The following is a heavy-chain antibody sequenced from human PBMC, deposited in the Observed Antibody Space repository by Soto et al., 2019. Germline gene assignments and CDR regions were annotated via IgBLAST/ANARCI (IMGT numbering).Heavy chain of an antibody. Sequence: PSETLSLTCTVSGGSISSSSYYWGWIRQPPGKGLEWIGSIYYSGSTNYNPSLKSRVTISVDTSKNQFSLKLSSVTAADTAVYYCASPKRGSYGYLYWGQGTLVTVSS. V-gene: IGHV4-39*07. CDR3: ASPKRGSYGYLY. CDR1: GGSISSSSYY. J-gene: IGHJ4*02. D-gene: IGHD3-16*01. CDR2: IYYSGST.